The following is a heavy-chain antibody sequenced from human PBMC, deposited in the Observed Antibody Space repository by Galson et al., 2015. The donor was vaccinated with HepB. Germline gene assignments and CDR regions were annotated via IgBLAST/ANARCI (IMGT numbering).Heavy chain of an antibody. J-gene: IGHJ5*02. CDR3: ASTRDYGGTP. CDR1: GFTFSSYE. V-gene: IGHV3-48*03. CDR2: ISSSGSTI. D-gene: IGHD4-23*01. Sequence: SLRLSCAASGFTFSSYEMNWVRQAPGKGLEWVSYISSSGSTIYYADSVKGRFTISRDNAKNSLYLQMNSLRAEDTAVYYCASTRDYGGTPWGQGTLVTVSS.